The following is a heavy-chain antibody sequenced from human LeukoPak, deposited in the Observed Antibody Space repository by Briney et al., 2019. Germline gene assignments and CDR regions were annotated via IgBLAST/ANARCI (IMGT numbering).Heavy chain of an antibody. CDR2: IIGSSGDT. Sequence: GGSLRLSCAASGFSFSNFAMSWVRQAPGKGLEWVSLIIGSSGDTFYADSVKGRFTISRDNSKNRLYLQMNSLRAEDTALYYCAKGAYDYIEMGYFDSWGQGTLVTVSS. D-gene: IGHD5-12*01. CDR3: AKGAYDYIEMGYFDS. J-gene: IGHJ4*02. V-gene: IGHV3-23*01. CDR1: GFSFSNFA.